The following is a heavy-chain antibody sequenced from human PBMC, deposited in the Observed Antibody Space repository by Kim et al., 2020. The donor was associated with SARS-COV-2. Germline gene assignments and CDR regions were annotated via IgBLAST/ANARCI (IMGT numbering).Heavy chain of an antibody. D-gene: IGHD4-17*01. V-gene: IGHV3-33*06. J-gene: IGHJ4*02. CDR2: ICDGGSNK. CDR3: AKDSAPLSYGGNYGN. CDR1: GFTFSSYG. Sequence: GGSLRLSCAASGFTFSSYGMHWVRQAPGKGLEWVAAICDGGSNKYYADSVKGRFTISRDNSKNTLYLQMNSLRAEDTAVYYCAKDSAPLSYGGNYGNWGQGDLVTVSS.